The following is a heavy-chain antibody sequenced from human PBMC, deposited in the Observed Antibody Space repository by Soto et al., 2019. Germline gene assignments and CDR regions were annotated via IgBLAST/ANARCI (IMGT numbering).Heavy chain of an antibody. Sequence: SETLSLTCSLSRVSIHSSHSFWSCIRQPPGKGLEWIGYGYYSGGTNYNPSLKSRVTISVDTSKNQISLKLSSVTAADTAVYYCARDSSGYFENWFDPWGKRTMVTVSS. CDR2: GYYSGGT. V-gene: IGHV4-61*01. CDR1: RVSIHSSHSF. CDR3: ARDSSGYFENWFDP. D-gene: IGHD3-22*01. J-gene: IGHJ5*02.